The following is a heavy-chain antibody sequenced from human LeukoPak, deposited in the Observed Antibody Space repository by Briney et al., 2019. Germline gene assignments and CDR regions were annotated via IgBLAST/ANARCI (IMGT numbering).Heavy chain of an antibody. D-gene: IGHD6-19*01. CDR3: AKPPYSSGWYGWGY. Sequence: GGSLRLSCAASGFTFSSYAMSWVRQAPGKGLEWVSASSGSGGSTYYADSVKGRFTISRDNSKNTLYLQMNSLRAEDTAVYYCAKPPYSSGWYGWGYWGQGTLVTVSS. V-gene: IGHV3-23*01. J-gene: IGHJ4*02. CDR2: SSGSGGST. CDR1: GFTFSSYA.